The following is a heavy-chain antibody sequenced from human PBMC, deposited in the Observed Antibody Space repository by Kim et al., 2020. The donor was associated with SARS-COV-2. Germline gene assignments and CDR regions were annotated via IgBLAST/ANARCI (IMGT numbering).Heavy chain of an antibody. J-gene: IGHJ5*02. Sequence: GGSLRLSCAASGFTFSSHVMHWVRQAPGKGLEWVALISYEGSTQRYTDSVKGRFTVSRENSKNILFLQINNLRPEDTAVYYCARNLVGDTDLGPWGQGTLVTVSS. CDR3: ARNLVGDTDLGP. V-gene: IGHV3-30*03. CDR2: ISYEGSTQ. D-gene: IGHD1-26*01. CDR1: GFTFSSHV.